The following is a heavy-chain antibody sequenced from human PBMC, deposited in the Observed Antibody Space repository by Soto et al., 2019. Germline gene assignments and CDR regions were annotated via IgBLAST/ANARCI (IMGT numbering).Heavy chain of an antibody. CDR2: IYYSGST. V-gene: IGHV4-31*03. J-gene: IGHJ4*02. CDR1: GGSISSGGYY. D-gene: IGHD1-26*01. CDR3: ASSSSGSYTLGDY. Sequence: QVQLQESGPGLVKPSQTLSLTCTVSGGSISSGGYYWSWIRQHPGKGLEWIGYIYYSGSTYYNPSLKSRGTISVDTSKNHFSLKLRSVTAADTAVYYCASSSSGSYTLGDYWGQGTLVTVSS.